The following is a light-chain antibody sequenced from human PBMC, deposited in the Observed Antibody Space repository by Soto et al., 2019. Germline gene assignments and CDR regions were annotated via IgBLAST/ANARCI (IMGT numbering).Light chain of an antibody. CDR3: MQALQTPCT. J-gene: IGKJ2*02. CDR2: LGS. V-gene: IGKV2-28*01. Sequence: DIVMTQSPLSLPVTPGEPASISCRSSQSLLHSNGYNYLDWYLQKPGQSPELLIFLGSNRDSVFPVGLSGSGSGTDFTLKISRVEAEDVGVYYCMQALQTPCTFGQGAKLAIK. CDR1: QSLLHSNGYNY.